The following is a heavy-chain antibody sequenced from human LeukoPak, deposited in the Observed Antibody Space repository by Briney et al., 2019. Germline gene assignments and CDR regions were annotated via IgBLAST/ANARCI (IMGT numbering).Heavy chain of an antibody. J-gene: IGHJ6*03. V-gene: IGHV1-2*02. CDR1: GYTFTGYY. D-gene: IGHD6-19*01. Sequence: ASVKVSCKASGYTFTGYYMHWVRQAPGQGLEWMGWINPNSGGTNYAQKFQGRVTMTRDTSISTAYMELSRLRSDDTAAYYCARGPPAIKGIAVAGRDIYYYYYYMDVWGKGTTVTVSS. CDR3: ARGPPAIKGIAVAGRDIYYYYYYMDV. CDR2: INPNSGGT.